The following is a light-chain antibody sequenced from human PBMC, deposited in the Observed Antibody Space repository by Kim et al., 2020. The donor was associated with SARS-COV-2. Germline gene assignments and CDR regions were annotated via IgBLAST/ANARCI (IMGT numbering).Light chain of an antibody. Sequence: ETVMTQSPDTLSVSPGEGATLSCRASQSVNSNLAWYQHKPGQAPRLLIYDASTRATDIPARFSGSGSGTEFTLTINTLQSEDFALYYCQQYNNWPLTFGGGTKVDIK. CDR3: QQYNNWPLT. CDR1: QSVNSN. CDR2: DAS. V-gene: IGKV3-15*01. J-gene: IGKJ4*01.